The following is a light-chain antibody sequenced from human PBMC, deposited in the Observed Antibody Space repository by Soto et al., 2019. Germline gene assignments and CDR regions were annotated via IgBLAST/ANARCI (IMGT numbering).Light chain of an antibody. Sequence: QSALTQPPSASGSPGQSVTISCTGTSSDVGGYNYVSWYQQHPGKAPKPMISEVSKRPSGVPDRFSGSKSGNTASLTVSGLQGEDEADYYCSSFAGNNNVVFGGGTKLTVL. CDR1: SSDVGGYNY. CDR2: EVS. J-gene: IGLJ2*01. CDR3: SSFAGNNNVV. V-gene: IGLV2-8*01.